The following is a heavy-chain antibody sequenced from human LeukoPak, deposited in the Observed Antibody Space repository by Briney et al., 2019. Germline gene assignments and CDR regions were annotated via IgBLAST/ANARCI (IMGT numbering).Heavy chain of an antibody. CDR1: GFTFSSYS. CDR2: ISYDGSNK. CDR3: AKALRIAAAGSPTPFDY. J-gene: IGHJ4*02. V-gene: IGHV3-30*18. D-gene: IGHD6-13*01. Sequence: GGSLRLSCAASGFTFSSYSMNWVRQAPGKGLEWVAVISYDGSNKYYADSVKGRFTISRDNSKNTLYLQMNSLRAEDTAVYYCAKALRIAAAGSPTPFDYWGQGTLVTVSS.